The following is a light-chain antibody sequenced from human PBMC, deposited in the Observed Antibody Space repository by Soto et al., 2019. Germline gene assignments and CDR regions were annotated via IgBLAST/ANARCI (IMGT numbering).Light chain of an antibody. CDR1: QSISNR. CDR2: DAS. V-gene: IGKV1-5*01. J-gene: IGKJ1*01. Sequence: DIQMTQSPSTLSASVLDIVTITFLASQSISNRLAWYQQKPGKAPKVLIYDASSLESGVPSRFSGSGSATEFILTISSLQTDDFATYHCQHYGGVWTFGQGTKVDIK. CDR3: QHYGGVWT.